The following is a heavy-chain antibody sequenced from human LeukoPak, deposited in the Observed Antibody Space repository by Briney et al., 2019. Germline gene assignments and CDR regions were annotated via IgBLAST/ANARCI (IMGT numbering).Heavy chain of an antibody. J-gene: IGHJ4*02. Sequence: GRSLRLSCAASGFTFSSYGMHWVRQAPGKGLEWVAVISYDESNKYYADSVKGRFTISRANSKNTLYLQMNSLRAEDTAVYYCAKAEAVAAYFDYWGQGTLVTVSS. V-gene: IGHV3-30*18. CDR2: ISYDESNK. CDR1: GFTFSSYG. CDR3: AKAEAVAAYFDY. D-gene: IGHD6-19*01.